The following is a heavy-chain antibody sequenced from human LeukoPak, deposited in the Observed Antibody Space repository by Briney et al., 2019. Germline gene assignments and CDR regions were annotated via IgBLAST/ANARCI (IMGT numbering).Heavy chain of an antibody. V-gene: IGHV4-59*11. CDR2: ISYIGST. CDR1: GDSFSSHY. Sequence: SETLSLTCTVSGDSFSSHYWTWIRQPPGKGLEWIGYISYIGSTNYSPSLKSRVTISIDTSKNQFSLKLSSVTAADTAVYYCARDLVTVTKGFDIWGQGTMVSVSS. CDR3: ARDLVTVTKGFDI. D-gene: IGHD4-17*01. J-gene: IGHJ3*02.